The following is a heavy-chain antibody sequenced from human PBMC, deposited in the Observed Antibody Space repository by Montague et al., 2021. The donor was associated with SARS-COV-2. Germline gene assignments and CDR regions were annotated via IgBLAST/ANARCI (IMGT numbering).Heavy chain of an antibody. Sequence: PALVKPTQTLTLTCTFSGFSLSTSGMCVSWIRQPPGKALEWLALIDWDDDKYYSTSLKTRLTISKDTSKNQVVLTMTNMDPVDTATYYCARMLNSYGYSLVDHWGQGTLVTVSS. D-gene: IGHD5-18*01. J-gene: IGHJ5*02. CDR2: IDWDDDK. V-gene: IGHV2-70*01. CDR3: ARMLNSYGYSLVDH. CDR1: GFSLSTSGMC.